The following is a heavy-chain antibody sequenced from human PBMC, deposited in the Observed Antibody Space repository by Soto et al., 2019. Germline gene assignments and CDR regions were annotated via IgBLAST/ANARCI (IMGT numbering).Heavy chain of an antibody. D-gene: IGHD3-3*01. J-gene: IGHJ4*02. CDR3: AKEGRYYDFWSAYSFDY. CDR1: GFAFSSYA. CDR2: ISGSGEKT. V-gene: IGHV3-23*01. Sequence: PGGSLRLSCAASGFAFSSYAMSWVRQAPGKGLEWVSAISGSGEKTYYADSVKGRFTISRDSSKNTLYLEVNSLRAEDTAVYYCAKEGRYYDFWSAYSFDYWGQGTLVTVS.